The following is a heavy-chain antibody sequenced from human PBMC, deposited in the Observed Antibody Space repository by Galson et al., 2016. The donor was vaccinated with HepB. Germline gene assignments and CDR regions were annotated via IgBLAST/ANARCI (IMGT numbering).Heavy chain of an antibody. CDR1: GYTFTDYA. J-gene: IGHJ4*02. CDR3: VKDGADSGGYCPDY. CDR2: INTNTGNP. Sequence: SVKVSCKASGYTFTDYAMNWVRQAPGQGLEWMGWINTNTGNPSYAQGFVGRFVLSLDPSVSTAYLQISDLKAEDTAVYYCVKDGADSGGYCPDYWGQGTLVTVSS. V-gene: IGHV7-4-1*02. D-gene: IGHD3-22*01.